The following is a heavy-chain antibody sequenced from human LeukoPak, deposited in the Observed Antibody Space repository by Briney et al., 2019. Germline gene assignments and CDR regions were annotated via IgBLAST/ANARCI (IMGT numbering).Heavy chain of an antibody. J-gene: IGHJ3*02. Sequence: SETLSLTCTVSGGSISSGGYYLSWIRQHPGKGLEWIVYIYYSGSTYYNPSLKSRVTISVDTSKNQFSLKLSSVTAADTAVYYCARDLSYCGGDCYSEISAFDIWGQGTMVTVSS. CDR2: IYYSGST. CDR1: GGSISSGGYY. CDR3: ARDLSYCGGDCYSEISAFDI. V-gene: IGHV4-31*03. D-gene: IGHD2-21*02.